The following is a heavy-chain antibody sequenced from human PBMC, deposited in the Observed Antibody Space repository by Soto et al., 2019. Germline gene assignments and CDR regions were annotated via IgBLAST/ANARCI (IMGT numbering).Heavy chain of an antibody. D-gene: IGHD2-21*02. CDR2: IKSKTDGGTT. V-gene: IGHV3-15*01. CDR3: TTEVYVAYCGGDCSGRYFDY. CDR1: GFTFSNAW. Sequence: GSLRLSCAASGFTFSNAWMSWVRQAPGKGLEWVGRIKSKTDGGTTDYAAPVKGRFTISRDDSKNTLYLQMNSLKTEDTAVYYCTTEVYVAYCGGDCSGRYFDYWGQGTLVTVSS. J-gene: IGHJ4*02.